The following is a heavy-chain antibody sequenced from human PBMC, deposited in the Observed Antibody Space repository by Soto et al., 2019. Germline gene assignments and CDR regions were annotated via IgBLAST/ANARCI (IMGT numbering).Heavy chain of an antibody. D-gene: IGHD5-12*01. CDR2: LNPIGGST. CDR3: ARVGIRGYSGPTH. J-gene: IGHJ1*01. Sequence: GASVKVSCKASGYSFTSYYMHWVRQAPGQGLEWMGILNPIGGSTTYAQKFQGRVTMTSDTSTSTVYMELSSLRSEDTAVYYCARVGIRGYSGPTHWGQGTLVTVSS. V-gene: IGHV1-46*01. CDR1: GYSFTSYY.